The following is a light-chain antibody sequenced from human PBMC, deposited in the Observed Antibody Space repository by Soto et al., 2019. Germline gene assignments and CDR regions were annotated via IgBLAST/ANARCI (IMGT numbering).Light chain of an antibody. CDR2: KAS. CDR3: QQYNTYSFT. CDR1: QNINNW. Sequence: DIQMTQSPSTLSASVGDRVTITCRASQNINNWLAWYQQKPGKAPKLLIYKASTLESGVPSRFSGSGFGTEFTRTISSLQPEDFATSYCQQYNTYSFTFGRWAKVDIK. V-gene: IGKV1-5*03. J-gene: IGKJ3*01.